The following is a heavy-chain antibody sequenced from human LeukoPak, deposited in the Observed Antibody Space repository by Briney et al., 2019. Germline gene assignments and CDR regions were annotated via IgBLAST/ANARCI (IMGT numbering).Heavy chain of an antibody. Sequence: ASVKVSCKASGYTFTGYYMHWVRQAPGQGLEWMGWINPNSGGTNYAQKFQGRVTMTRDTSISTAYMELSRLRSDDTAVYYCARSNARFLESNAAFDIWGQGIMVTVSS. CDR3: ARSNARFLESNAAFDI. D-gene: IGHD3-3*01. V-gene: IGHV1-2*02. CDR1: GYTFTGYY. J-gene: IGHJ3*02. CDR2: INPNSGGT.